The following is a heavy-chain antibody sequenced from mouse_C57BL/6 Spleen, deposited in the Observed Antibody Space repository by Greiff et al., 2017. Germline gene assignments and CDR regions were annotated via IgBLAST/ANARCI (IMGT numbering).Heavy chain of an antibody. J-gene: IGHJ4*01. Sequence: VKLQESGAELVKPGASVKISCKASGYTFTDYYINWVKQRPGQGLEWIGKIGPGSGSTYYNEKFKGKATLTADKSSSTAYMQLSSLTSEDSAVYFCARSLYYYGSSSYAMDYWGQGTSVTVSS. V-gene: IGHV1-77*01. D-gene: IGHD1-1*01. CDR2: IGPGSGST. CDR1: GYTFTDYY. CDR3: ARSLYYYGSSSYAMDY.